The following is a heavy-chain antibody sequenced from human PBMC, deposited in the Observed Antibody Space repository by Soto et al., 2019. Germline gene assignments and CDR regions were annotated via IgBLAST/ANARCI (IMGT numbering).Heavy chain of an antibody. V-gene: IGHV4-4*07. CDR2: IYTSGST. D-gene: IGHD2-2*01. CDR1: GGSISSYY. CDR3: ARGKLGYCSSTSCSDLKYYYYGMDV. J-gene: IGHJ6*02. Sequence: KASETLSLTCTVSGGSISSYYWSWIRQPAGKGLEWIGRIYTSGSTNYNPSLKSRVTMSVDTSKNQFSLKLSSVTAADTAVYYCARGKLGYCSSTSCSDLKYYYYGMDVWGQGTTVTVSS.